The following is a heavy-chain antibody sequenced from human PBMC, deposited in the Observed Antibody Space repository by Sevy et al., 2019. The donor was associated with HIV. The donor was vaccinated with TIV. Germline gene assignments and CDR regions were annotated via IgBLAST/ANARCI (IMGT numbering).Heavy chain of an antibody. V-gene: IGHV1-18*01. CDR1: GYNFNIYT. CDR2: ISPYDGDT. Sequence: ASVKVSCQSSGYNFNIYTIHWVRQARGQGLEWVGRISPYDGDTEYAHNFHVSVSLTMETSTGTAYFGLTSLTSDDTAVYFCTRDTWELLTGIAYYYSGMDVWGQGTTVTVSS. J-gene: IGHJ6*02. CDR3: TRDTWELLTGIAYYYSGMDV. D-gene: IGHD1-26*01.